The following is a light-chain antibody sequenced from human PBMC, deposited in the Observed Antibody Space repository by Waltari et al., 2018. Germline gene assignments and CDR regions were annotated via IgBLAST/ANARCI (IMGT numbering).Light chain of an antibody. CDR2: XFR. V-gene: IGLV2-14*03. CDR3: SSYISSSTLEL. Sequence: QNPPCIAPELLXFXFRIRPSGVCNRFSGSKSSNTASLTISGLQAEDEADYYCSSYISSSTLELFGGGTSLTGL. J-gene: IGLJ2*01.